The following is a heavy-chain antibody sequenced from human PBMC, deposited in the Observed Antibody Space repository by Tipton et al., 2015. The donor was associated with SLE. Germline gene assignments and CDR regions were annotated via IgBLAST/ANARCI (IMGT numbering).Heavy chain of an antibody. CDR1: GFTFSNYD. Sequence: SLRLSCAASGFTFSNYDMLWVRQVPGNGLEWVALIRYDGTNKYYADSVKGRFTISRDNSKNTLDLHMESLRGADTAKYYCARGRAGSSDYFYNWGQGTLVTVSS. CDR3: ARGRAGSSDYFYN. CDR2: IRYDGTNK. J-gene: IGHJ1*01. V-gene: IGHV3-30*02. D-gene: IGHD3-10*01.